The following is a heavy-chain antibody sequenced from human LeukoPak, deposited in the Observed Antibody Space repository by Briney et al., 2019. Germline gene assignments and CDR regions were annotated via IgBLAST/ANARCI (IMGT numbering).Heavy chain of an antibody. CDR2: ISRSDTTV. J-gene: IGHJ6*02. Sequence: GGSLRLSCAASGFIFSDYYMSWIRRAPGKGLEWVSYISRSDTTVYYADSVKGRFTVSGDDAKSSLYLQMNSLRAEDSAVYYCARGPNHYDYYDLDVWGQGTTVIVSS. CDR1: GFIFSDYY. V-gene: IGHV3-11*01. CDR3: ARGPNHYDYYDLDV.